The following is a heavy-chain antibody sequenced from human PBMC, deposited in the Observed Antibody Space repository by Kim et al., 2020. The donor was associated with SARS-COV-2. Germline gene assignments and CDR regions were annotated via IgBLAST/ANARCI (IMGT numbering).Heavy chain of an antibody. CDR3: TTDWERIGELCDGDTCYPASL. V-gene: IGHV3-15*01. J-gene: IGHJ1*01. CDR2: IRSKIHGGST. CDR1: GFTFSKVW. D-gene: IGHD2-15*01. Sequence: GGSLRLSCAASGFTFSKVWLSWVRQAPGKGLEWVGRIRSKIHGGSTDYAAPVKSRFFIARDDSKDTLYLQMSGLTTEDTAVYYCTTDWERIGELCDGDTCYPASLRGQGNLVTVSS.